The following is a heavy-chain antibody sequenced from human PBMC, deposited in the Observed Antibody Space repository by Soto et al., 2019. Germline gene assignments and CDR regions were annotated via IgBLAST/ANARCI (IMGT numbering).Heavy chain of an antibody. D-gene: IGHD6-19*01. V-gene: IGHV3-30*18. J-gene: IGHJ6*02. CDR1: GFTFSSYG. CDR2: ISYDGSNK. Sequence: QVQLVESGGGVVQPGRSLRLSCAASGFTFSSYGMHWVRQAPGKGLEWVAAISYDGSNKYYADSLKGRFTVSRDNSKNTLYLQMSSLRAEDTAVYYCVKDGSSGWPYYYGMDVWGQGTTVTVSS. CDR3: VKDGSSGWPYYYGMDV.